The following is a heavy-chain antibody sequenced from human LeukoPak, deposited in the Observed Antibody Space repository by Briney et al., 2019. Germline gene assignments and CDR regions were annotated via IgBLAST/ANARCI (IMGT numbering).Heavy chain of an antibody. CDR3: ARSLTTLTYEGY. Sequence: GGSLRLSCAASGFTVSSTYMSWVRQAPGKGLEWVSVIYSGGNIYYIESVKGRFTISRDNAKDSLFLQMNSLRAEDTAIYYCARSLTTLTYEGYWGQGTLVTVSS. V-gene: IGHV3-53*01. CDR1: GFTVSSTY. D-gene: IGHD1-1*01. J-gene: IGHJ4*02. CDR2: IYSGGNI.